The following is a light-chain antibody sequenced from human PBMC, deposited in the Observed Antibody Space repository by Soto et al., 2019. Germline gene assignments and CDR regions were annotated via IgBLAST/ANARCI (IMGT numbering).Light chain of an antibody. J-gene: IGKJ1*01. CDR1: QSISSW. Sequence: DIQMTQSPSTLSASVGDRVTIICRASQSISSWLAWYQQKPGKAPKLLIYDASSLESGGPSRFIGSGSGTDFTLTISSLQPDDFATDYCQQSYNFPRTFGQGTTV. CDR3: QQSYNFPRT. CDR2: DAS. V-gene: IGKV1-5*02.